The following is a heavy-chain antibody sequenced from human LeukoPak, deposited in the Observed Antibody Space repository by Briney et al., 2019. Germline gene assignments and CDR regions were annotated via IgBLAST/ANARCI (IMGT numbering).Heavy chain of an antibody. CDR3: ARRIAAAGTGFDY. J-gene: IGHJ4*02. CDR2: IIPILGIA. CDR1: GYIFTTYG. V-gene: IGHV1-69*04. Sequence: GASVKVSCKTSGYIFTTYGISWVRQAPGQGLEWMGRIIPILGIANYAQKFQGRVTITADKSTSTAYMELSSLRSEDTAVYYCARRIAAAGTGFDYWGQGTLVTVSS. D-gene: IGHD6-13*01.